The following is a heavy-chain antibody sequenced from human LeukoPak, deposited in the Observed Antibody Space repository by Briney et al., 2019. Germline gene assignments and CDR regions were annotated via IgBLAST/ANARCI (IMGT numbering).Heavy chain of an antibody. D-gene: IGHD3-22*01. CDR1: GGSISSGGYY. V-gene: IGHV4-31*03. Sequence: PSETLSFTCTVSGGSISSGGYYWSWIRQHPGKGLEWIGYIYYSGSTYYNPSLKSRVTISVDTSKNQFSLKLSSVTAADTAVYYCAKDGGGVIVVVTTYYFDYWGQGTLVTVSS. CDR2: IYYSGST. CDR3: AKDGGGVIVVVTTYYFDY. J-gene: IGHJ4*02.